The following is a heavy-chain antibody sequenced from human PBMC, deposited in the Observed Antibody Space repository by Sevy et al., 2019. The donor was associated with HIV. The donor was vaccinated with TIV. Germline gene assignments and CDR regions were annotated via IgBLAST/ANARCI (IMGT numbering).Heavy chain of an antibody. CDR3: ARGTALGWFDH. CDR2: VDIDGSRT. J-gene: IGHJ5*02. Sequence: GGSLRLSCAASGFTFDSYWLHWVRQDPWKGLEWVSCVDIDGSRTEYADSVKGRFTISRDNAKNMLYLEMNSLRVEDTAEYYCARGTALGWFDHWGQGTQVTVSS. D-gene: IGHD5-18*01. V-gene: IGHV3-74*01. CDR1: GFTFDSYW.